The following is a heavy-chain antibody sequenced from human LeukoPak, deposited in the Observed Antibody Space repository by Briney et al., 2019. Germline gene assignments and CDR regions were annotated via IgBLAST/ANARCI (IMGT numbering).Heavy chain of an antibody. CDR2: ISWNSGSI. D-gene: IGHD4-17*01. V-gene: IGHV3-9*01. CDR1: GFTFDDYA. CDR3: AKESTYGDYYNWFDP. J-gene: IGHJ5*02. Sequence: GGSLRLSCAASGFTFDDYAMHWVRQAPGKGLEWVSGISWNSGSIGYADSVKGRFTISRDNAKNSLYLQMNSLRAEDTALYYCAKESTYGDYYNWFDPWGQGTLVTASS.